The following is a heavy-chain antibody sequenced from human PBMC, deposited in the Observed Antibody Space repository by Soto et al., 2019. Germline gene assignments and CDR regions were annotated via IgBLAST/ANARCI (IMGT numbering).Heavy chain of an antibody. D-gene: IGHD3-3*01. CDR3: AHRVLRTVFGLVTTTAIYFDF. CDR1: GFSLTTSGVG. CDR2: LYWDDDK. V-gene: IGHV2-5*02. J-gene: IGHJ4*02. Sequence: QITLNESGPTVVRPTETLTLTCRFSGFSLTTSGVGVGWIRQSPGKAPEWHALLYWDDDKRYSASLKSRLTITKDTSKNQVVLTVSDLDPTDTATYYCAHRVLRTVFGLVTTTAIYFDFWGQGTPVAVSS.